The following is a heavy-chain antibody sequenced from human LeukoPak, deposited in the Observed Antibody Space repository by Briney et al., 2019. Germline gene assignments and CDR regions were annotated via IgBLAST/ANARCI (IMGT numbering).Heavy chain of an antibody. CDR3: AHVKGGSSSDFDH. Sequence: GTSLRLSCAASGFSFSTYAMHWVRQAPGKGLDWVAMIWSDASNQYYADSVKGRFTISRDNPKNTLYLQMNRLRAEDTALYYCAHVKGGSSSDFDHWGQGILVTVSS. D-gene: IGHD2-2*01. CDR2: IWSDASNQ. J-gene: IGHJ4*02. V-gene: IGHV3-33*01. CDR1: GFSFSTYA.